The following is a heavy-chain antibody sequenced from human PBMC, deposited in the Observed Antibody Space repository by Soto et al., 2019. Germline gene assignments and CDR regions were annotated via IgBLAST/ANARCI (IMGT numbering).Heavy chain of an antibody. D-gene: IGHD3-22*01. CDR2: ISTYNGNT. J-gene: IGHJ4*02. CDR1: GYTFTNYY. CDR3: ATTPPTYYYDSSGYYYAPAVSV. V-gene: IGHV1-3*04. Sequence: GASVKVSCKASGYTFTNYYIHWVRQAPGQGLEWMGWISTYNGNTNYAQKFQGRVTITRDTSASTAYMELSSLRSEDTAVYYCATTPPTYYYDSSGYYYAPAVSVWGQGTLVTVSS.